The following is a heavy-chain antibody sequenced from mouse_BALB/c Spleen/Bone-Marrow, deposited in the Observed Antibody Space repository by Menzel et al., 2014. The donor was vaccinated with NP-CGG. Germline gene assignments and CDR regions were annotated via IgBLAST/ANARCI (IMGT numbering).Heavy chain of an antibody. CDR1: GFTFXSYN. J-gene: IGHJ3*01. D-gene: IGHD3-3*01. V-gene: IGHV5-12-2*01. Sequence: GMLVGAGGGFVQAGGAPKISRAASGFTFXSYNMSLVRPNPEKRVGGGAYISNGGGSTYYPDTVKGRFTISRDNAKDTLYLQMSSLKSEDTAMYYCARRAGAYWGQGTLVTVSA. CDR2: ISNGGGST. CDR3: ARRAGAY.